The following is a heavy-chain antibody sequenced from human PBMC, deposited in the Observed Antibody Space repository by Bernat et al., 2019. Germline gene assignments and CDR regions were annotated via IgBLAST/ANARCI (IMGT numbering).Heavy chain of an antibody. D-gene: IGHD4-17*01. CDR1: GGSMNNYY. V-gene: IGHV4-59*01. CDR3: ARAGAAVTTHFDP. J-gene: IGHJ5*02. Sequence: QVQLQQSGPGLVRPSETLSLTCTVSGGSMNNYYWSWIRQPPGKGLEWIGYIYYSGTTNYSPSLKNRVTISVDTSKNQFSLNLSSVTAADTAVYYCARAGAAVTTHFDPWGQGTLVIVSS. CDR2: IYYSGTT.